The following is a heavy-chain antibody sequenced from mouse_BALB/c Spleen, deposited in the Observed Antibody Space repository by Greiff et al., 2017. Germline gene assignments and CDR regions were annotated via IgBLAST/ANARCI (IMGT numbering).Heavy chain of an antibody. D-gene: IGHD2-14*01. CDR2: IDPSDSET. V-gene: IGHV1S126*01. CDR3: ARFYRDAMDY. J-gene: IGHJ4*01. CDR1: GYSFTSYW. Sequence: QVQLQQSGPQLVRPGASVKISCKASGYSFTSYWMHWVKQRPGQGLEWIGMIDPSDSETRLNQKFKDKATLTVDKSSSTAYMQLSSPTSEDSAVYYCARFYRDAMDYWGEGTSVTVSS.